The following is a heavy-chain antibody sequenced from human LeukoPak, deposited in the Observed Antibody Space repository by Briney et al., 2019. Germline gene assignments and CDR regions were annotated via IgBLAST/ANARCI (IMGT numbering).Heavy chain of an antibody. CDR2: IVVGSGNT. Sequence: GASVKVSCKASGFTFTSSAMQWVRQARGQRLEWIGWIVVGSGNTNYAQKFQGRVTMTNDMSTSTVYMELSSLRSEDTAVYYCARDFGYNWKANWFDPWGQGTLVTVS. D-gene: IGHD1-1*01. J-gene: IGHJ5*02. V-gene: IGHV1-58*02. CDR3: ARDFGYNWKANWFDP. CDR1: GFTFTSSA.